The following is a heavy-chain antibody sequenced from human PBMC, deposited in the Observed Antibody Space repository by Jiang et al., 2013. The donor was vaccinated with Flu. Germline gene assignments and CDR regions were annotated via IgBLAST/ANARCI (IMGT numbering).Heavy chain of an antibody. CDR3: ARAMGGYSYGPLDS. CDR2: IIPIFGTT. CDR1: GGTLSSYA. J-gene: IGHJ4*03. V-gene: IGHV1-69*01. D-gene: IGHD5-18*01. Sequence: GAEVKKPGSSVKVSCKASGGTLSSYASSWVRQAPGQGLEWMGGIIPIFGTTNYAQKFQGRVTITADESTSTAYMELSSLRSEDTAVYYCARAMGGYSYGPLDSVGQGTLVTVSS.